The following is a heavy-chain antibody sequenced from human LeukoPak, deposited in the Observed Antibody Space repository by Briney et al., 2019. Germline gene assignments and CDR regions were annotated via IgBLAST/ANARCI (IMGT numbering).Heavy chain of an antibody. CDR1: GFTFSRYS. CDR2: ISFDGSNK. CDR3: ARDAGRSGYREYFQH. Sequence: GGSLRLSCAASGFTFSRYSMNWVRQAPGKGLEWVAVISFDGSNKDYADSVKGRFTMSRDNSKNTLYLQMNSLRPEDTAVYYCARDAGRSGYREYFQHWGQGTLVTVSS. V-gene: IGHV3-30*03. J-gene: IGHJ1*01. D-gene: IGHD3-22*01.